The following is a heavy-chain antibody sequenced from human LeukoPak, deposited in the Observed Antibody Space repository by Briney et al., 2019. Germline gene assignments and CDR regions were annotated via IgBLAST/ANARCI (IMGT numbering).Heavy chain of an antibody. CDR1: GFTFSSYA. V-gene: IGHV3-64*01. CDR2: ISSNGGST. D-gene: IGHD1-7*01. J-gene: IGHJ5*02. CDR3: ARRELGDWFDP. Sequence: PGGSLRLSCAASGFTFSSYAMHWVRQAPGKGLEYVSAISSNGGSTYYANSVKGRFTISRDNSKNTLYLQMGSLRAEDMAVYYCARRELGDWFDPWGQGTLVTVSS.